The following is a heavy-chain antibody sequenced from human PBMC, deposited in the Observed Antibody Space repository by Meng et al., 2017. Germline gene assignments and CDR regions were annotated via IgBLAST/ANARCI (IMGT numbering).Heavy chain of an antibody. V-gene: IGHV2-26*01. CDR2: IFSNDEK. Sequence: SGPTLVKPPETLTLTCTVSGFSLSNARMGVSWIRQPPGKALEWLAHIFSNDEKSYSTSLKSRLTISKNTAKSQVVRTMTNMDPVDTATSYCERIPGDYVWGSYRWDDFDIWGQGTMVTVSS. CDR1: GFSLSNARMG. CDR3: ERIPGDYVWGSYRWDDFDI. D-gene: IGHD3-16*02. J-gene: IGHJ3*02.